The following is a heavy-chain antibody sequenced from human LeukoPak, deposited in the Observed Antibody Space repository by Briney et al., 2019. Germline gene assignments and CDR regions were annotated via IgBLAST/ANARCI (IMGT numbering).Heavy chain of an antibody. Sequence: ASVKVSCKASGYTFTSYYMHWVRQAPGQGLEWMGGIIPIFGTANYAQKFQGRVTITADESTSTAYMELSSLRSEDTAVYYCAVAGMVDYYYGMDVWGQGTTVTVSS. CDR1: GYTFTSYY. J-gene: IGHJ6*02. D-gene: IGHD6-19*01. V-gene: IGHV1-69*13. CDR2: IIPIFGTA. CDR3: AVAGMVDYYYGMDV.